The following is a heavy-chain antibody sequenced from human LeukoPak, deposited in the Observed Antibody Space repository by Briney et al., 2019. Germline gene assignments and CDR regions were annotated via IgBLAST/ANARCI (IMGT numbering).Heavy chain of an antibody. V-gene: IGHV3-23*01. Sequence: AEGSLRLSCVASGFTFEKYVMNWVRQAPGKGLEWLATIYGSGVSISYADSVKGRFTISRDNFKNTLYLQMNSLRAEDTAMYFCAKDLGWELPAEAYWGQGILVTVSS. J-gene: IGHJ4*02. D-gene: IGHD1-26*01. CDR2: IYGSGVSI. CDR1: GFTFEKYV. CDR3: AKDLGWELPAEAY.